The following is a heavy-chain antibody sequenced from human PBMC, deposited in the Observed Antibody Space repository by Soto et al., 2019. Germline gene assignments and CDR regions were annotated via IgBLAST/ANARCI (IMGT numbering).Heavy chain of an antibody. V-gene: IGHV3-30-3*01. CDR2: ISYDGSNK. CDR1: GFTFSSYA. Sequence: GGSLRLSCAASGFTFSSYAMHWVRQAPGKGLEWVAVISYDGSNKYYADSVKGRFTISRDNSKNTLYLQMNSLRAEDTAVYYCARDLVAAAGTDFDYWGQGTPVTVSS. D-gene: IGHD6-13*01. J-gene: IGHJ4*02. CDR3: ARDLVAAAGTDFDY.